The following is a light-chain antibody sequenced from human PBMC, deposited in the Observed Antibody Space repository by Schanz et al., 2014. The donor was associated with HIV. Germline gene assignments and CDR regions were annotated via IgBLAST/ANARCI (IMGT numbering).Light chain of an antibody. CDR3: QHYGSS. J-gene: IGKJ3*01. CDR1: QSISNN. V-gene: IGKV3-15*01. Sequence: EIVMTQSPATLYVSPGEGATLSCRASQSISNNLAWYQQKPGQAPRLLIYDAFTRATGIPVRFSGRGSGTDFTLTISRLEPEDFAVYYCQHYGSSFGPGTKVDIK. CDR2: DAF.